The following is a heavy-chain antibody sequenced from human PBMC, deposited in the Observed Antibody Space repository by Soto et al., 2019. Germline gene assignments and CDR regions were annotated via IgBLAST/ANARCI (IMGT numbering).Heavy chain of an antibody. D-gene: IGHD3-10*01. J-gene: IGHJ6*03. V-gene: IGHV1-8*01. CDR2: MNPNSGNT. CDR1: GYTFTSYD. CDR3: ARGSQLLWFGELRSAEVQYYMDV. Sequence: ASVKVSCKASGYTFTSYDINWVRQATGQGLEWMGWMNPNSGNTGYAQKFQGRVTMTRNTPISTAYMELSSLRSEDTAVYYCARGSQLLWFGELRSAEVQYYMDVWGKGTTVTVSS.